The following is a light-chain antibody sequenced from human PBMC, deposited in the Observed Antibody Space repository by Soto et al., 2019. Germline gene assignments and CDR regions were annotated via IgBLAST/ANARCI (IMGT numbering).Light chain of an antibody. CDR1: SSVVGSYNL. Sequence: QSALTQPASVCGSPGQSITISCTGTSSVVGSYNLVSWYQQHPGKAPKVMIYEVSKRPSGVPNRFSGSKSGNTASLTISGLQAEDEADYYCCSYAGSSTYVFGTGTKVTVL. V-gene: IGLV2-23*02. J-gene: IGLJ1*01. CDR2: EVS. CDR3: CSYAGSSTYV.